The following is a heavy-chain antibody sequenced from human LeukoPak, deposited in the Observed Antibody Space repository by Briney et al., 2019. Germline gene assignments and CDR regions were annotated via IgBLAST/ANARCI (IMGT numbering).Heavy chain of an antibody. J-gene: IGHJ4*02. CDR1: GGTFSRFT. D-gene: IGHD3-22*01. CDR2: ITPIFGTA. Sequence: GASVKVSCKASGGTFSRFTISWVRQAPGQGFEWMGGITPIFGTANFAQKFQGRVSITADESTSTAFMELSSLRSEDMAVYYCAREWGLESSGYYYAYWGQGTLVTVSS. V-gene: IGHV1-69*13. CDR3: AREWGLESSGYYYAY.